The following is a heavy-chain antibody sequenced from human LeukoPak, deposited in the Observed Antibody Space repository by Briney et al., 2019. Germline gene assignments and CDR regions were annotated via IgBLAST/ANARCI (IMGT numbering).Heavy chain of an antibody. CDR1: GFIFDNYG. CDR2: INWNGGST. D-gene: IGHD7-27*01. CDR3: ASRTWGISTFDI. Sequence: EGSLRLSCATSGFIFDNYGMNWVRQAPGKGLEWVSGINWNGGSTAYADSVKGRFTISRDNAKNSLSLQMNSLRAEDTALYYCASRTWGISTFDIWGQGTMVTVSS. J-gene: IGHJ3*02. V-gene: IGHV3-20*04.